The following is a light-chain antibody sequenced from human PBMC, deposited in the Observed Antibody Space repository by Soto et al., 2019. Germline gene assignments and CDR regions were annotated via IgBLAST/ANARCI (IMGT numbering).Light chain of an antibody. CDR2: DAA. CDR1: QSVISSH. V-gene: IGKV3-20*01. CDR3: QQYVTSSWK. J-gene: IGKJ1*01. Sequence: EIVLTQSQGPLSLSPGERATLSCRTSQSVISSHLGWYQQKPGQATRLLIYDAATRATGIPERYRRSGSGTDCTHTISSREPKGFAVNYYQQYVTSSWKVGQGTKVEIK.